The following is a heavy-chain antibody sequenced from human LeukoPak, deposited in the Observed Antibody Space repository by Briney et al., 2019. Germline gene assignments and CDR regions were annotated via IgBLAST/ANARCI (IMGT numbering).Heavy chain of an antibody. CDR1: GFTISSRDW. Sequence: PAGTLSLTCVASGFTISSRDWMTWVRQAPGKGLEWVANIKQDGSYKNKVDSVKGRVTVSRDNAKSSLYLQMNRLRAEDTAVYYCARDCVLRNFDWLFYYYRDVWGKGTTVTVS. CDR2: IKQDGSYK. D-gene: IGHD3-9*01. V-gene: IGHV3-7*01. J-gene: IGHJ6*03. CDR3: ARDCVLRNFDWLFYYYRDV.